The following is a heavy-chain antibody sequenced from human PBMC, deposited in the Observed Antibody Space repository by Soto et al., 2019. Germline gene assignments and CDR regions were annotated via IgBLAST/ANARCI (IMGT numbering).Heavy chain of an antibody. CDR2: IYPGDSDT. CDR3: ASTYYYDSSGYPGPHDAFDI. Sequence: PGESLKISCKGSGYSFTSYWIGWVRQMPGKGLEWMGIIYPGDSDTRYSPSFQGQVTISADKSISTAYLQWSSLKASDTAMYYCASTYYYDSSGYPGPHDAFDIWGQGTMVNVSS. CDR1: GYSFTSYW. D-gene: IGHD3-22*01. V-gene: IGHV5-51*01. J-gene: IGHJ3*02.